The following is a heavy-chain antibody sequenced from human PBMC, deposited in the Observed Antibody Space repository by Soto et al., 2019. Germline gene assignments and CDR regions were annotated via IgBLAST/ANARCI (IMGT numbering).Heavy chain of an antibody. D-gene: IGHD3-3*01. CDR1: VGSFSGYY. CDR2: INHSGST. J-gene: IGHJ6*02. Sequence: SETLSLTCAVYVGSFSGYYWSWIRQPPGKGLEWIGEINHSGSTNYNPSLKSRVTISVDTSKNQFSLKLSSVTAADTAVYYCARARVTIFGVVIYYYYGMDVWGQGTTVTVSS. CDR3: ARARVTIFGVVIYYYYGMDV. V-gene: IGHV4-34*01.